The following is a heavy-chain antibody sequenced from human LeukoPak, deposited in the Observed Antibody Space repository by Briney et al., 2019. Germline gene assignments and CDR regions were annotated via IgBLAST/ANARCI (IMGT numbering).Heavy chain of an antibody. CDR2: IYYSGST. V-gene: IGHV4-30-4*08. CDR1: GGSISSGDYY. D-gene: IGHD3-22*01. CDR3: ARVPGEGSGYPYFDS. Sequence: SETLSLTCTVSGGSISSGDYYWSWIRQPPGKGLEWIGHIYYSGSTYYNPSLKSRVSISADTSQNQFSLKLSSLTAADTAVYYCARVPGEGSGYPYFDSWGQGALVTVSS. J-gene: IGHJ4*02.